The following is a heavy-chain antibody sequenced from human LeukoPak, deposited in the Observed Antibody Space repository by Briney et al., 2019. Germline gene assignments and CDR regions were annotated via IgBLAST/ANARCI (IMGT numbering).Heavy chain of an antibody. CDR1: GFTVSSNY. CDR2: IYSGGST. V-gene: IGHV3-66*01. Sequence: GGSLRLSCAASGFTVSSNYMSWVRQAPGKGLGWVSVIYSGGSTYYADSVKGRFTISRDNSKNTLYLQMNSLRAEDTAVYYCARDTGSDGSGSYYRDWGQGTLVSVSS. CDR3: ARDTGSDGSGSYYRD. J-gene: IGHJ4*02. D-gene: IGHD3-10*01.